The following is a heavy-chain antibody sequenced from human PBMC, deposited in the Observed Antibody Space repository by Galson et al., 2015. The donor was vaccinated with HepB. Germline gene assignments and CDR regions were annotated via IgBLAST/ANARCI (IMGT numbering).Heavy chain of an antibody. V-gene: IGHV1-69*04. J-gene: IGHJ5*02. D-gene: IGHD5-24*01. CDR1: GGIFNRYS. CDR3: ARDRLEARDNYFDP. Sequence: SVKVSCKASGGIFNRYSLSWIRQAPGQGLEWMGRITTTLGLATYSQKFQGRLTISADKSSNTGYLDLRSLRSGDTAVYYCARDRLEARDNYFDPWGQGTLVIVSS. CDR2: ITTTLGLA.